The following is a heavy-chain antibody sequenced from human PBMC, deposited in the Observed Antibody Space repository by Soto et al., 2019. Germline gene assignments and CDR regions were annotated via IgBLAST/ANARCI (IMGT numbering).Heavy chain of an antibody. J-gene: IGHJ6*02. CDR1: GGSFSGYY. V-gene: IGHV4-34*01. Sequence: SETLSLTCAVYGGSFSGYYWSWIRQPPGKGLEWIGEINHSGSTNYNPSLKSRVTISVDTSKNQFSLKLSSVTAADTAVYYCARVLGGYGSGSYYNAAWSYYYYGMDVWGQGTTVTVSS. CDR3: ARVLGGYGSGSYYNAAWSYYYYGMDV. CDR2: INHSGST. D-gene: IGHD3-10*01.